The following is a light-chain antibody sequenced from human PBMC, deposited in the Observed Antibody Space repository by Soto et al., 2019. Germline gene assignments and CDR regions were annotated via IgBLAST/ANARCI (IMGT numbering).Light chain of an antibody. CDR3: SSYTTSSTLNGV. CDR1: SSDIGTYNY. Sequence: QSVLTQPASVSGSPGQSITISCTGTSSDIGTYNYVSWYQQHPGKAPKLMIYEVSNRPSGVSNRFSGSKSGNTASLTISGLQAEDEADYDCSSYTTSSTLNGVFGGGTKLTVL. V-gene: IGLV2-14*01. J-gene: IGLJ2*01. CDR2: EVS.